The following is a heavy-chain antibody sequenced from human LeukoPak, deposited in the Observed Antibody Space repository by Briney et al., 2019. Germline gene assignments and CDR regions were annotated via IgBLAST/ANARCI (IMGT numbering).Heavy chain of an antibody. Sequence: ASVKVSCKAFGGTFSSYAISWVRQAPGQGLEWVGGIIPIFGTANYAQKFQGRVTITADESTSTAYMELSSLRSEDTAVYYCASARSAFDIWGQGTMVTVSS. V-gene: IGHV1-69*13. CDR3: ASARSAFDI. CDR2: IIPIFGTA. CDR1: GGTFSSYA. J-gene: IGHJ3*02. D-gene: IGHD1-14*01.